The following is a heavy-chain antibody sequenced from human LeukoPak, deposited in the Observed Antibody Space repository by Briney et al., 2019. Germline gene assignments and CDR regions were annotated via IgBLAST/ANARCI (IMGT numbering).Heavy chain of an antibody. CDR3: AKESREATFES. Sequence: GGSLRLSCAASGFTFSSHGMSWVRQAPGKGLEWVSAISDRGGKTWYADSVKGRFTSSRDNSKNTLYLQMNSLRAEDTALYYCAKESREATFESWGQGTLVTVSS. D-gene: IGHD5-12*01. V-gene: IGHV3-23*01. CDR1: GFTFSSHG. J-gene: IGHJ4*02. CDR2: ISDRGGKT.